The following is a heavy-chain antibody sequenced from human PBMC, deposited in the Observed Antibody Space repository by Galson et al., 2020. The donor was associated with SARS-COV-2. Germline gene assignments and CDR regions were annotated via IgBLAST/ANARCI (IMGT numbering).Heavy chain of an antibody. D-gene: IGHD1-1*01. CDR3: ARLVSNENSHYMDV. CDR1: GFSFSIYT. J-gene: IGHJ6*03. Sequence: KIGESLKISCAASGFSFSIYTMNWVRQAPGPGLESVSSISSGSCYIYYADSVKGRFTISRDNAKNSLYLQMNSLRAEDTSVYYCARLVSNENSHYMDVWGKGTTVTVS. V-gene: IGHV3-21*01. CDR2: ISSGSCYI.